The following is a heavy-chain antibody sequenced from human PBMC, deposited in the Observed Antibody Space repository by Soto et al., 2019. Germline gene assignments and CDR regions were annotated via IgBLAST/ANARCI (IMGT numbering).Heavy chain of an antibody. CDR3: ARDFYDSVGYTWFDS. CDR1: GDTSTSYY. V-gene: IGHV4-4*08. CDR2: IHNSGTS. Sequence: SETLSLTCTVSGDTSTSYYWGWIRQSPGKGLEWIGHIHNSGTSTHNPSLNGRVTISIDMSKKQFSLKLASLTSADTAVYYCARDFYDSVGYTWFDSWSQGTLVTVSS. J-gene: IGHJ5*01. D-gene: IGHD3-22*01.